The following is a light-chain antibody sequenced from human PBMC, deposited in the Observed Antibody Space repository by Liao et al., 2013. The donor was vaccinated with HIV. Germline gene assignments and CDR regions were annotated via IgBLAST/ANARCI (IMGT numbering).Light chain of an antibody. J-gene: IGLJ2*01. CDR1: ALPKQQ. CDR2: KGT. Sequence: SYELTQPPSMSVSPGQMARITCSGDALPKQQVYWYQQKPGQAPVLMIFKGTERPSGIPERFSGSNSGNTATLIITNLELADEADYYCQVWDNGSVHPVFGGGTKLTVL. V-gene: IGLV3-25*02. CDR3: QVWDNGSVHPV.